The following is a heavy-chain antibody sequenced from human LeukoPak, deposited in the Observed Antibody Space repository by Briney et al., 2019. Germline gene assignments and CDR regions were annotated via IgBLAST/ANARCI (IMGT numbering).Heavy chain of an antibody. J-gene: IGHJ4*02. CDR2: ISSSSSTI. V-gene: IGHV3-48*04. D-gene: IGHD6-19*01. Sequence: GGSLRLSCAASGFTFSSYSMNWVRQAPGKGLEWVSYISSSSSTIYYADSVKGRFTISRDNAMNSLYLQMNTLRPEDTALYYCAKGTQRGNSGWGYFFDQWGQGTLVTVSS. CDR1: GFTFSSYS. CDR3: AKGTQRGNSGWGYFFDQ.